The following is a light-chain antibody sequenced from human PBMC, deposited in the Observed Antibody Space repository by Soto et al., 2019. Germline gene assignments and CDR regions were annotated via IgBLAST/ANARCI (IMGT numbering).Light chain of an antibody. J-gene: IGLJ1*01. Sequence: QSVLTQPASVSGSPGQSITISCTGTSSDVGGYNYVSWYQQHPGKAPKLMIYEVSNRPSGVSNRFSGSKSGNTASLTISGLQAEDEADYYCSSYTSSSTPRVFGTGTK. CDR3: SSYTSSSTPRV. V-gene: IGLV2-14*01. CDR1: SSDVGGYNY. CDR2: EVS.